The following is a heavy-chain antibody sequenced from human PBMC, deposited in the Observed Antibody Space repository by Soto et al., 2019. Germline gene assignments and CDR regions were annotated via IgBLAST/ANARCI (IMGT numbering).Heavy chain of an antibody. CDR1: GYTFTRYG. CDR3: AKNVQLPYCYYGRDL. D-gene: IGHD1-1*01. Sequence: QGQLVQSGPEVKKPGASVKVSCKASGYTFTRYGISWVRQAPGQGLEWMGWISGYNGDTNYAQKVQGRVTMTIDTSTSTACMELRSLTSDDTAIYYGAKNVQLPYCYYGRDLWCQGSTVTVS. CDR2: ISGYNGDT. V-gene: IGHV1-18*01. J-gene: IGHJ6*02.